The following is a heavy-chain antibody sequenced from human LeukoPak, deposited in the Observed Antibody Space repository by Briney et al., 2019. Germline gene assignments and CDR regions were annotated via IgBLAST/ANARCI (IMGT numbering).Heavy chain of an antibody. CDR1: GFTFNNYA. D-gene: IGHD3-22*01. V-gene: IGHV3-23*01. CDR2: ISGSGGTT. J-gene: IGHJ1*01. CDR3: AKEEGYYYDSGGYYVEYFQH. Sequence: GGALRLSCAASGFTFNNYAMSWVRQAPGKGLEWVSAISGSGGTTYYADSVKGRFTFSRDNSKNTLYLQMNSLRAEDTAVYYCAKEEGYYYDSGGYYVEYFQHWGQGTLVTVSS.